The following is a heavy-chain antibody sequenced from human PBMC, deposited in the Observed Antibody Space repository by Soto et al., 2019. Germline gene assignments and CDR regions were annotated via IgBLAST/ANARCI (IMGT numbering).Heavy chain of an antibody. V-gene: IGHV3-30*18. CDR3: AEENRDGYNWASEIDP. J-gene: IGHJ5*02. CDR1: GFTFSSYG. CDR2: ISYDGSNK. D-gene: IGHD5-12*01. Sequence: QVQLVESGGGVVQPGRSLRLSCAASGFTFSSYGMHWVRQAPGKGLEWVAVISYDGSNKYYADSVKGRFTISRDNSKNTLYLQMNSLRTEDTAVYYCAEENRDGYNWASEIDPWGQGTLVTVSS.